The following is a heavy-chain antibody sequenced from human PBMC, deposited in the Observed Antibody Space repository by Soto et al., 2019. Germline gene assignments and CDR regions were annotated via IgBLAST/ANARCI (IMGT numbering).Heavy chain of an antibody. Sequence: SETLSLTCTVSGDSIYGDFCICIRHPPGKALEWIVYMYYGGSTNYNPSLKGRGTISVDTTKNQFSLTLRSVTAADTAMYYCARVWPGGHPYYHFTNWGHGTLVTVSS. J-gene: IGHJ4*01. CDR3: ARVWPGGHPYYHFTN. CDR2: MYYGGST. D-gene: IGHD3-3*02. CDR1: GDSIYGDF. V-gene: IGHV4-59*01.